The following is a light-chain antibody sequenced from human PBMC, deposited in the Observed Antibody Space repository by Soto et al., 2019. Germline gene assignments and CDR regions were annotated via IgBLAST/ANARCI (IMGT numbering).Light chain of an antibody. CDR3: QQYSTYLFT. J-gene: IGKJ3*01. CDR1: QSIDTW. Sequence: DIQMTQSPSTLSASVGDRVIITCRASQSIDTWLAWYQQKPGKAPKLLIYRASDLQSGVPSRFRGSRSGTEFTLPINSLQPDDFATYYCQQYSTYLFTFGPGTKVDIK. V-gene: IGKV1-5*03. CDR2: RAS.